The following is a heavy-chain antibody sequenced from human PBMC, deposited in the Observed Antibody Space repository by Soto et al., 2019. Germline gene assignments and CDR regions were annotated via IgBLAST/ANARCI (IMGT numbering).Heavy chain of an antibody. CDR1: GGSISSNSYH. V-gene: IGHV4-39*01. CDR3: ARQAVVEGYVLPFDY. J-gene: IGHJ4*02. D-gene: IGHD5-18*01. Sequence: PSETLSLTCTVSGGSISSNSYHWGWIRQPPGKGLEWIGSIYYSGNTDYNPSLRSRVTISVDMSKNQFSLKLSSVAAADTAVYYCARQAVVEGYVLPFDYWGQGALVTVSS. CDR2: IYYSGNT.